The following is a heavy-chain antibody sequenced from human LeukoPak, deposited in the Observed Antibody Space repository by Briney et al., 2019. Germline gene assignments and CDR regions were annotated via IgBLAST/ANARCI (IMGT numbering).Heavy chain of an antibody. CDR1: GYTFTSYY. V-gene: IGHV1-46*01. D-gene: IGHD3-10*01. CDR3: ARVYYYGSGSYMYYFDY. J-gene: IGHJ4*02. CDR2: INPSGGST. Sequence: ASVKVSCKASGYTFTSYYMHWVRQAPGQGLEWMGIINPSGGSTSYAQKLQGRVTMTTDTSTSTAYMGLRSLRSDDTAVYYCARVYYYGSGSYMYYFDYWGQGTLVTVSS.